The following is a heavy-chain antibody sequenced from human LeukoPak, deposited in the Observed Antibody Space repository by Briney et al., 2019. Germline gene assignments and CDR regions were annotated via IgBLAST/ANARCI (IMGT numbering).Heavy chain of an antibody. CDR1: GGSISSSSYY. CDR3: ARQRGDMCSSTSCLGNWFDP. D-gene: IGHD2-2*01. CDR2: IYYSGST. J-gene: IGHJ5*02. V-gene: IGHV4-39*01. Sequence: PSETLSLTCTVSGGSISSSSYYWGWIRQPPGKGLEWFGSIYYSGSTYYNPSLKSRVTISVDTSKNQFSLKLSSVTAADTAVYYCARQRGDMCSSTSCLGNWFDPWGQGTLVTVSS.